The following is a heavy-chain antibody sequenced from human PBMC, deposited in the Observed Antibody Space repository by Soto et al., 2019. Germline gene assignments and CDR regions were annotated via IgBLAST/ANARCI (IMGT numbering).Heavy chain of an antibody. CDR1: GFSFAGYW. D-gene: IGHD3-22*01. CDR3: ARQIYDSDTGPNFQYYFDS. J-gene: IGHJ4*02. V-gene: IGHV5-10-1*01. CDR2: IDPSDSQT. Sequence: GESLKISCKGSGFSFAGYWITWVRQKPGKGLEWMGRIDPSDSQTYYSPSFRGHVTISATKSITTVFLQWSSLRASDTAMYYCARQIYDSDTGPNFQYYFDSWGQGTPVTVSS.